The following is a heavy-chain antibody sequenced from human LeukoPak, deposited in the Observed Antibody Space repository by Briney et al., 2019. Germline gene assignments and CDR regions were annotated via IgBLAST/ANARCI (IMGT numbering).Heavy chain of an antibody. D-gene: IGHD3-22*01. CDR2: IRYDGSNK. J-gene: IGHJ1*01. Sequence: GGSLRLSCAASGFTFSSYGMHWVRQAPGKGLEWVAFIRYDGSNKYYADSVKGRFTISRDNSKNTLYLQMNSLRAEDTAVYYCAKDSSHCYDSFPFSHWGQGTLVTVSS. CDR1: GFTFSSYG. V-gene: IGHV3-30*02. CDR3: AKDSSHCYDSFPFSH.